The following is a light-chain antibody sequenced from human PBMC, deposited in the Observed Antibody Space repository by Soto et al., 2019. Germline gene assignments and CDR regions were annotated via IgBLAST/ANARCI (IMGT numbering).Light chain of an antibody. V-gene: IGKV3-11*01. CDR1: QSVSSY. CDR3: QQRSNWPPT. Sequence: EIVMTPSPATLSVSPGERATLSCRASQSVSSYLAWYQQKPGQAPRLLIYDASNRATGIPARFSGSGSGTDFTLTISSLEPEDFAVYYCQQRSNWPPTFGQGTKVDI. J-gene: IGKJ1*01. CDR2: DAS.